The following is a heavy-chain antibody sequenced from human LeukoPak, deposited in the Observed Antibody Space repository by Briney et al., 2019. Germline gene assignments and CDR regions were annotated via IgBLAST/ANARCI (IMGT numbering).Heavy chain of an antibody. CDR3: ARYRRNSPPSSEGGSYYFDY. D-gene: IGHD1-26*01. V-gene: IGHV3-66*01. CDR2: IYSGGST. J-gene: IGHJ4*02. CDR1: GFTFSIYG. Sequence: GGSLRLSCAASGFTFSIYGMNWVRQAPGEGLEWVSVIYSGGSTYYADSVKGRFTISRDNSKNTLYLQMNSLRAEDTAVYYCARYRRNSPPSSEGGSYYFDYWGQGTLVTVSS.